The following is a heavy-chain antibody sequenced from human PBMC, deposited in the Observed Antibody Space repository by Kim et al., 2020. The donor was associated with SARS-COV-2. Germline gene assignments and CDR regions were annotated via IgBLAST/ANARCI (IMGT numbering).Heavy chain of an antibody. J-gene: IGHJ4*02. CDR3: AKTTTSGWAHYYFDY. CDR1: GFTFSSYA. V-gene: IGHV3-23*01. Sequence: GGSLRLSCAASGFTFSSYAMSWVRQAPGKGLEWVSAISGSGGGTYYADAVKGRFNISRDNSKNTLYLQMNSLRAEDTALYYCAKTTTSGWAHYYFDYWGQGTPVTVSS. D-gene: IGHD6-19*01. CDR2: ISGSGGGT.